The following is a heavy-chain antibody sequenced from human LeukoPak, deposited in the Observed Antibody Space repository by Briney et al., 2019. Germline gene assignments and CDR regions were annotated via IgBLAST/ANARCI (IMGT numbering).Heavy chain of an antibody. V-gene: IGHV3-33*01. CDR1: GFTFNRFG. Sequence: PGGSLRLSSATSGFTFNRFGMHWVRQAPGKGLEWVAVIWYDGSNKDYADSVKGRFTISRDNSKNTLYLQMSGLRAEDTAVYYCATSAHIEVGTAPPPDYWGQGTLVTVTS. D-gene: IGHD2-21*02. J-gene: IGHJ4*02. CDR2: IWYDGSNK. CDR3: ATSAHIEVGTAPPPDY.